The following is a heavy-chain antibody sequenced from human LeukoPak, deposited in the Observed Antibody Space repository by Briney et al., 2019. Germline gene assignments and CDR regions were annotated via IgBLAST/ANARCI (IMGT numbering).Heavy chain of an antibody. Sequence: GGSLRLSCRGSGFIYSNYWMTWVRQAPGKGLMWVSRINRGGSRTDYADSVKGRFTISRDDAKNTLYLQLNSLRAEDTAVYFCARGGSDTAMAHDYWGQGTLVTVSS. J-gene: IGHJ4*02. CDR1: GFIYSNYW. CDR3: ARGGSDTAMAHDY. V-gene: IGHV3-74*01. D-gene: IGHD5-18*01. CDR2: INRGGSRT.